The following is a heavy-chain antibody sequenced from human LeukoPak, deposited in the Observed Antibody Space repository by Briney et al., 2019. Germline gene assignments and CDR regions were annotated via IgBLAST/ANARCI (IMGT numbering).Heavy chain of an antibody. Sequence: SVKVSCKASGFTFTSSAVQWVRQARGQRLEWIGWIVVGSGNTNYAQKFQERVTITRDMSTSTAYMELSSLRSEDTAVYYCAAASYCSGGSCSPYYYYYGMDVWGKGTTVTVSS. J-gene: IGHJ6*04. CDR1: GFTFTSSA. CDR2: IVVGSGNT. D-gene: IGHD2-15*01. V-gene: IGHV1-58*01. CDR3: AAASYCSGGSCSPYYYYYGMDV.